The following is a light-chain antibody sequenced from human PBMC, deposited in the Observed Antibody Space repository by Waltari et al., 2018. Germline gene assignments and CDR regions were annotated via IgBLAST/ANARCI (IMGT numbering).Light chain of an antibody. CDR3: FTVDDNSLRL. CDR1: VLGTKF. Sequence: SYELTQPSSLSVSPGQPARITCAGDVLGTKFIRWFQQQPGQAPVLLIFRDSERPSGIPERFSGSSSGTTVTLTISGAQVEDEADYYCFTVDDNSLRLFGGGTKLTVL. J-gene: IGLJ2*01. V-gene: IGLV3-27*01. CDR2: RDS.